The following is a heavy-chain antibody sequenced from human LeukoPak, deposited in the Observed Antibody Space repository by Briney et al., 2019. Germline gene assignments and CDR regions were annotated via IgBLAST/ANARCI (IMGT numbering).Heavy chain of an antibody. V-gene: IGHV3-73*01. Sequence: GGSLRLSCAASGFTFSGSAMHWVRQASGKGLEWVGRIRSKANSYATAYAASVKGRFTISRDDSKNTAYLQMNGLKTEDTAVYYCIRWYPFDYWGQGTLVTVSS. D-gene: IGHD2-15*01. CDR2: IRSKANSYAT. CDR1: GFTFSGSA. J-gene: IGHJ4*02. CDR3: IRWYPFDY.